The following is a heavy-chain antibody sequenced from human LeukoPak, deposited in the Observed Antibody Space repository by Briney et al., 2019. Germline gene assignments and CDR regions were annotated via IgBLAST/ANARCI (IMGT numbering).Heavy chain of an antibody. J-gene: IGHJ4*02. D-gene: IGHD3-10*01. Sequence: SETLSLTCTVSGGSISSYYWSWIRQPPGKGLEWIGYIYYSGSTNSNPSLKSRVTISVDTSNNQFSLKLSAVTAADTAVYYCARASQIYGSGSYYKVFDYWGQGTLVTVSS. V-gene: IGHV4-59*01. CDR1: GGSISSYY. CDR3: ARASQIYGSGSYYKVFDY. CDR2: IYYSGST.